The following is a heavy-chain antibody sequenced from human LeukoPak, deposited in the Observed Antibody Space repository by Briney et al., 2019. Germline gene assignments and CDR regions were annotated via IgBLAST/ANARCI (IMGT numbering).Heavy chain of an antibody. CDR2: IYYSGST. CDR3: ARLVVPAAYWMIPHRFDP. J-gene: IGHJ5*02. D-gene: IGHD2-2*01. V-gene: IGHV4-39*01. CDR1: GGSISSSSYY. Sequence: PSETLSLTCTVSGGSISSSSYYWGWIRQPPGKGLEWIGSIYYSGSTYYNPSLKSRVTISVDTSKNQFSLKLSSVTAADTAVYYCARLVVPAAYWMIPHRFDPWGQGTLVTVSS.